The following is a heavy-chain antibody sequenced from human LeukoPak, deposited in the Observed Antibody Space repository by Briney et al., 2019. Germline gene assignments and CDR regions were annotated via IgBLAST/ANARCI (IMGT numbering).Heavy chain of an antibody. D-gene: IGHD1-1*01. CDR2: ISGSGGST. CDR1: GFAFISYA. V-gene: IGHV3-23*01. J-gene: IGHJ4*02. Sequence: GGSLRLSCAASGFAFISYAMSWVRQAPGKGLEWVSAISGSGGSTYYADSVKGRFTISRDNSKDTLYLQMNSLRAEDTAVYYCAKNAPRQTGAPQYYFDLWGQGTLVTVSS. CDR3: AKNAPRQTGAPQYYFDL.